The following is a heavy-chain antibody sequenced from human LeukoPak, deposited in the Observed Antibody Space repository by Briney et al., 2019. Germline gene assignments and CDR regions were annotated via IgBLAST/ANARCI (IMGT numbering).Heavy chain of an antibody. CDR3: AKGRYHPKDFFDY. CDR2: ISYDGTNE. CDR1: GFTFSSYA. J-gene: IGHJ4*02. Sequence: PGRSLRLSCAASGFTFSSYAMHWVRQAPGKGLEWVAVISYDGTNEYYADSVKGRFNISRDNSKNTVYLQMNSLRAEDTAVYYCAKGRYHPKDFFDYWGQGTLVTVSS. D-gene: IGHD2-2*01. V-gene: IGHV3-30*18.